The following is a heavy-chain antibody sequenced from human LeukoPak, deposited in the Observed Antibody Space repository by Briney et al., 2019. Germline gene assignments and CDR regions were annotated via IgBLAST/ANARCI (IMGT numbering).Heavy chain of an antibody. CDR3: ARDLYIPDYYYYYTDV. CDR1: GYTFTGYY. CDR2: INPNSGGT. V-gene: IGHV1-2*02. J-gene: IGHJ6*03. D-gene: IGHD3-16*01. Sequence: ASVKVSCKASGYTFTGYYMHWVRQAPGQGLEWMGWINPNSGGTNYAQKFQGRVTMTRDTSISTAYMELSRLRSDDTAVYYCARDLYIPDYYYYYTDVWGKGTTVTVSS.